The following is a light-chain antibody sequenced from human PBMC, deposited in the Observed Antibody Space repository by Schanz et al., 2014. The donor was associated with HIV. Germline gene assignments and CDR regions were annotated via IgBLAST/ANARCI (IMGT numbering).Light chain of an antibody. J-gene: IGKJ4*01. CDR2: DAS. CDR3: QQCYSTPPT. Sequence: EIVLTQSPATLSLSPGERATLSCRASQSVSSYLAWYQQKPGQAPRLLIYDASSRATGIPDRFSGSGSGTEFTLTISSLQSEDFAVYYCQQCYSTPPTFGGGTKVEIK. CDR1: QSVSSY. V-gene: IGKV3-11*01.